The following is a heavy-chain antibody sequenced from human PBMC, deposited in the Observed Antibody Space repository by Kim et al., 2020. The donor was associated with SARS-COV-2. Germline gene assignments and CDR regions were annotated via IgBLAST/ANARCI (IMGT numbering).Heavy chain of an antibody. J-gene: IGHJ4*02. D-gene: IGHD6-13*01. CDR1: GFTFSSYG. CDR2: IWYDGSNK. V-gene: IGHV3-33*08. CDR3: ARGYGSSTDYINS. Sequence: GGSLRLSCAASGFTFSSYGMHWVRQAPGKGLEWVAAIWYDGSNKYYADSVKGRFTISRDNSKNTLYLQMNSLRVEDTAVYYCARGYGSSTDYINSWGQGDLGTVSS.